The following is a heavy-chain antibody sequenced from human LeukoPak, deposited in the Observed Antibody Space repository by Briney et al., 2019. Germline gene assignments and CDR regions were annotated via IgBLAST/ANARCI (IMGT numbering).Heavy chain of an antibody. V-gene: IGHV3-30*02. CDR3: AKKTIVGATVDAFDI. D-gene: IGHD1-26*01. Sequence: GGSLRLSCAASGFTFSNYGMHWVRQAPGKGLEWVASIRYDGSNEYYADSVKGRFTISRDNSKNTLYLQMNSLRAEDTAVYYCAKKTIVGATVDAFDIWGQGTMVTVSS. J-gene: IGHJ3*02. CDR1: GFTFSNYG. CDR2: IRYDGSNE.